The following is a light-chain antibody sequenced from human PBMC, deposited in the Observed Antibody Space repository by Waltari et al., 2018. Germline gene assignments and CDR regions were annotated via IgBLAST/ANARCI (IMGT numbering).Light chain of an antibody. V-gene: IGLV6-57*03. CDR3: QSYDGNNVKI. Sequence: NFMLTQPHSVSESPGKTVILSCTRSSGTIASNFIQWYQQRPGSAPTGVICQDNQRPSGVPDRFSGSIDKSSNSASLTISGLKSEDEADYYCQSYDGNNVKIFGGGTKLTVL. CDR1: SGTIASNF. J-gene: IGLJ2*01. CDR2: QDN.